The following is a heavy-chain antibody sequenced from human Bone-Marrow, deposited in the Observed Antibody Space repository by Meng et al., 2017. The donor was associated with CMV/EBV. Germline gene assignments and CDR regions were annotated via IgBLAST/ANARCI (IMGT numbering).Heavy chain of an antibody. CDR1: GGTFNNPA. Sequence: SGGTFNNPAVSWVRQAPGQGLEWMGGVVPIFERPNYAQRFQGRLTITTDASKSTADMELRSLRSEDTDVYYCATYSGSGSYPYYFDSWGQGTLVTVSS. V-gene: IGHV1-69*05. D-gene: IGHD3-10*01. CDR2: VVPIFERP. CDR3: ATYSGSGSYPYYFDS. J-gene: IGHJ4*02.